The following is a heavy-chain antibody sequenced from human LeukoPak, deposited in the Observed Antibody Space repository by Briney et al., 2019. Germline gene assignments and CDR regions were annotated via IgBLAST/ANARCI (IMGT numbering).Heavy chain of an antibody. J-gene: IGHJ4*02. CDR3: GRHSCFDS. V-gene: IGHV5-51*01. Sequence: LGESLKISCKGSGFTFRSYSCDWVRQMPGKGLEWMGVIYAGDSSTTYSPSFQGQVTISVDKSISTAYLQWSSLKASDSAIYYCGRHSCFDSWGQGTLVTVSS. CDR1: GFTFRSYS. CDR2: IYAGDSST. D-gene: IGHD3-9*01.